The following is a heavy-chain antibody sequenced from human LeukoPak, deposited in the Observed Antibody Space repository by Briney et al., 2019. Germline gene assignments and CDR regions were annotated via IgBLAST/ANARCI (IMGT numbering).Heavy chain of an antibody. Sequence: PGGSLRLSCAASGFTFSDHWMHWVRQAPGKGLVWVALINGDGSDTTYADSVKGRFTTSRDNARNTLYLQMHSLRAGDTAVYYCARDLGQYYDTSDNWFDPWGQGTLVTVSS. CDR1: GFTFSDHW. CDR2: INGDGSDT. J-gene: IGHJ5*02. D-gene: IGHD3-22*01. CDR3: ARDLGQYYDTSDNWFDP. V-gene: IGHV3-74*03.